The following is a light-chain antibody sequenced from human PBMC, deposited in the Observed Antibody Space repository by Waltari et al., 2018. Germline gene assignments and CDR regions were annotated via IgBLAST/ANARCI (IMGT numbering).Light chain of an antibody. J-gene: IGKJ3*01. CDR3: QQYDNLPRGV. CDR2: DES. Sequence: DIQMTQSPSSLSASVGDRVTITCQASQDISNYLNWYQQKPGKAPKLLIYDESNLETGVPSRFSGSGSGTDFTFTISSLQPEDIATYYCQQYDNLPRGVFGPGTKVDIK. V-gene: IGKV1-33*01. CDR1: QDISNY.